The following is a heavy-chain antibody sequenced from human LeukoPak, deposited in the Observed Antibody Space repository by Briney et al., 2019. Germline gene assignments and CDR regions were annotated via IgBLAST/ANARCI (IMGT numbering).Heavy chain of an antibody. Sequence: GGSLRLSCAASGLTFSTYWMSWIRQAPGKGLEWVANIKQDGSQKNYADSVRGRFTISSDNAKNSLYLQMNRLRAEDTAVYYCTTEGFTASYYYFDYWGQGTLVTVSS. D-gene: IGHD1-26*01. CDR1: GLTFSTYW. CDR3: TTEGFTASYYYFDY. V-gene: IGHV3-7*01. J-gene: IGHJ4*02. CDR2: IKQDGSQK.